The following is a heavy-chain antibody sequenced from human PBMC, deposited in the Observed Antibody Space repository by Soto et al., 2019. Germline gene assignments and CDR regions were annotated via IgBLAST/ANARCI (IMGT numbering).Heavy chain of an antibody. CDR1: GGTFGSYA. D-gene: IGHD3-3*02. V-gene: IGHV1-69*06. J-gene: IGHJ4*02. CDR3: ARGFAYISAGFDH. CDR2: IIPMYGTT. Sequence: QVQLVQSGAEVKKPGSSVKVSCKASGGTFGSYAISWVRQAPGQGLEWMGGIIPMYGTTNYAQKFQGRVTMVADKSTSTVYMDLGSLRTDDSAVYYCARGFAYISAGFDHWGQGTVVIVSS.